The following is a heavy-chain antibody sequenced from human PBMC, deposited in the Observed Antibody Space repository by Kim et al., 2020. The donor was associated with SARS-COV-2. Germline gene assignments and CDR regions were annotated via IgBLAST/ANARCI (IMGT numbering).Heavy chain of an antibody. CDR3: ARRRIRSLLWFEIDDAFD. CDR2: ISYSGST. Sequence: SETLSLTCTVSGGSISSYYWSWIRQPPGKGLEWIGYISYSGSTNYNPSLKSRVTISVDPSKNQFSLKLSSVTAADTAVYYCARRRIRSLLWFEIDDAFD. V-gene: IGHV4-59*01. CDR1: GGSISSYY. D-gene: IGHD3-10*01. J-gene: IGHJ3*02.